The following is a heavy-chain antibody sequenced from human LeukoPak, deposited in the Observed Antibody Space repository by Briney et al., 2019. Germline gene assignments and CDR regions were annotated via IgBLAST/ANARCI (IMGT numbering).Heavy chain of an antibody. V-gene: IGHV3-74*01. J-gene: IGHJ4*02. CDR1: GFTFSTYR. D-gene: IGHD4/OR15-4a*01. CDR3: ARTNYYFDY. CDR2: INSDGSTT. Sequence: GGSLRLSCAASGFTFSTYRMHWVRQAPGKGLVWVSRINSDGSTTDSADSVKGRFTISRDNAKNTLYLQMNSLRAEDTAVYYCARTNYYFDYWGQGTLVPVST.